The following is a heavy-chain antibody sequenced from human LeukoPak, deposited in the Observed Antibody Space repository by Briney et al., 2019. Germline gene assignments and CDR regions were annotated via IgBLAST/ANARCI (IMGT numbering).Heavy chain of an antibody. D-gene: IGHD3-10*01. Sequence: SETLSLTCAVHGGSFSGYYWSWIRQPPGRGLEWIGEINHSGSTNYNPSLKSRVTISVDTSKNQFSLKLSSVTAADTAVYYCARAMVRGVISNFDYWGQGTLVTVSS. CDR2: INHSGST. V-gene: IGHV4-34*01. CDR3: ARAMVRGVISNFDY. CDR1: GGSFSGYY. J-gene: IGHJ4*02.